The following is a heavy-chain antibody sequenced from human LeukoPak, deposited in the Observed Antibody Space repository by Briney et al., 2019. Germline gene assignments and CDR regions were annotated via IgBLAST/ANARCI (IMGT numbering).Heavy chain of an antibody. J-gene: IGHJ6*03. D-gene: IGHD2-15*01. Sequence: SETLSLTCTVSGGSISSYYWSWIRQPPGKGLEWIGYIYYSGSTNYNPSLKSRVTISVDTSKNQFSLKLSSVTAADTAVYYCARAVGYYYYMDVWGKGTTVTVSS. CDR1: GGSISSYY. V-gene: IGHV4-59*01. CDR3: ARAVGYYYYMDV. CDR2: IYYSGST.